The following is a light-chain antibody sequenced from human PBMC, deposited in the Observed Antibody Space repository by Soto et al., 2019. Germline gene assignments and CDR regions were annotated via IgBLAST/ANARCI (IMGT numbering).Light chain of an antibody. CDR2: DAS. V-gene: IGKV3-11*01. CDR1: QSVGSY. J-gene: IGKJ2*01. CDR3: QQRSNWRYT. Sequence: EIVLTQSPATLSLSPGERATLSCRASQSVGSYLAWYQQKPGQAPRLPIYDASSRATGIPARFSGSGSGTDFTLTISSLAPEDFAVYYCQQRSNWRYTFGQGTKVEIK.